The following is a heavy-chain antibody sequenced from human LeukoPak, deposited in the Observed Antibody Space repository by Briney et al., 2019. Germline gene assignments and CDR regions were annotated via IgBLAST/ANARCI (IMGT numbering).Heavy chain of an antibody. CDR3: AKHGYCSGTNCFFDY. Sequence: GGSLRLSCAASGFTFSSYTMSWVRQAPGKGLEWVSATSGSGGSTYYADSVQGRFTISRDNSKNTLFLQMISLRDEDTAVYYCAKHGYCSGTNCFFDYWGQGTLVTVSS. J-gene: IGHJ4*02. CDR2: TSGSGGST. D-gene: IGHD2-2*03. V-gene: IGHV3-23*01. CDR1: GFTFSSYT.